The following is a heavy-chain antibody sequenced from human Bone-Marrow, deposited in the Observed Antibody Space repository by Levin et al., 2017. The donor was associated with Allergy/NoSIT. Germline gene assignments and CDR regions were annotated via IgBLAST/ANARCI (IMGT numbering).Heavy chain of an antibody. V-gene: IGHV3-48*01. CDR3: ARGVWSGKREYFQN. CDR1: GFSFRTYS. CDR2: ISAASNTI. Sequence: HPGGSLRLSCVVSGFSFRTYSMNWLRQAPGKGLEWVSYISAASNTIYYADSVRGRFSISRDSAKNSVFLQMTSLTVDDTAVYYCARGVWSGKREYFQNWGQGTLVTVSS. J-gene: IGHJ1*01. D-gene: IGHD3-10*01.